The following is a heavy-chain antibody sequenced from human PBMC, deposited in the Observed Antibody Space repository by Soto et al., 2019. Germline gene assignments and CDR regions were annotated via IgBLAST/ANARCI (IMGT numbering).Heavy chain of an antibody. V-gene: IGHV2-5*01. Sequence: SGPTLVNPTQPLTLTCTFSGFSFTTAGVAVGWIRQTPGGALEWLTLIYYNDDRRFSPSLKTRLTITGDTSKNQVVLSLTNVDPGDTATYFCAHSDGRYEIIYFDFWGQGISVTVSS. CDR1: GFSFTTAGVA. J-gene: IGHJ4*02. CDR2: IYYNDDR. CDR3: AHSDGRYEIIYFDF. D-gene: IGHD5-12*01.